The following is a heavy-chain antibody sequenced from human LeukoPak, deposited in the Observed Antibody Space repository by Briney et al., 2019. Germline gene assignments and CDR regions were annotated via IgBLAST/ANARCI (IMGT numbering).Heavy chain of an antibody. J-gene: IGHJ4*02. V-gene: IGHV3-23*01. CDR3: AKDRSESSGWYFDY. CDR1: GFTFSTYS. CDR2: ISGSGGST. Sequence: GGSLRLSCAASGFTFSTYSMNWVRQAPGKGLEWVSAISGSGGSTYYADSVKGRFTISRDNSKNTLYLQMNSLRAEDTAVYYCAKDRSESSGWYFDYWGQGTLVTVSS. D-gene: IGHD6-19*01.